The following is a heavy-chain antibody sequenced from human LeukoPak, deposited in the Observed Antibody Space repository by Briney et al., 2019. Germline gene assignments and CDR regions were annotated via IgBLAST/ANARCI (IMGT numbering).Heavy chain of an antibody. CDR3: ARDNYYDSSGYHGGSDY. D-gene: IGHD3-22*01. CDR2: ISSSSSYI. V-gene: IGHV3-21*01. J-gene: IGHJ4*02. Sequence: GGSLRLSCVVSGFTFSTYSMNWVRQAPGKGLEWVSSISSSSSYIYYADSVKGRFTISRDNAKNSLYLQMNSLRAEDTAVYYCARDNYYDSSGYHGGSDYWGQGTLVTVSS. CDR1: GFTFSTYS.